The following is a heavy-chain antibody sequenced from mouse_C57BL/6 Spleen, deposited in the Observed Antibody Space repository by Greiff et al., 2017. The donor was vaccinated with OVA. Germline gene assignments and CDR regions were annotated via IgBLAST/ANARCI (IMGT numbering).Heavy chain of an antibody. CDR3: AREAYYSNCPFAY. D-gene: IGHD2-5*01. Sequence: EVKLMESGGGLVKPGGSLKLSCAASGFTFSSYAMSWVRQTPEKRLEWVATISDGGSYTYYPDNVKGRFTISRDNAKNNLYLQMSHLKSEDTAMYYCAREAYYSNCPFAYWGQGTLVTVSA. CDR1: GFTFSSYA. J-gene: IGHJ3*01. V-gene: IGHV5-4*01. CDR2: ISDGGSYT.